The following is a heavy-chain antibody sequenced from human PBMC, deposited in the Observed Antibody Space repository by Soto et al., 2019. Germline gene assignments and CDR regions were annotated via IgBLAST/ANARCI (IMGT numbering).Heavy chain of an antibody. D-gene: IGHD3-3*01. V-gene: IGHV4-34*01. CDR2: INHSGST. Sequence: PSETLSLTCAVYGGSLSGYYWSWIRQPPGKGLEWIGEINHSGSTNYNPSLKSRVTISVDTSKNQFSLKLSSVTAADTAVYYCARGSITIFGVVPHAMDFWGQGTTVTVSS. CDR3: ARGSITIFGVVPHAMDF. J-gene: IGHJ6*02. CDR1: GGSLSGYY.